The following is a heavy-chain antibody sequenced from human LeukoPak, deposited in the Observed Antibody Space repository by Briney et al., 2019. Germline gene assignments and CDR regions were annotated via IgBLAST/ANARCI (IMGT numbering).Heavy chain of an antibody. Sequence: SETPSLTCDVSGHSIRSGSYWGWIWQPPGKGLEWIGSIYHSGNTYYNSSLKSRLLISVDTSKNQISLKLSSVAAADTAIYYCARGRGGSGDRVIYDIWGQGTLVTISS. CDR1: GHSIRSGSY. CDR2: IYHSGNT. V-gene: IGHV4-38-2*01. CDR3: ARGRGGSGDRVIYDI. D-gene: IGHD1-26*01. J-gene: IGHJ4*02.